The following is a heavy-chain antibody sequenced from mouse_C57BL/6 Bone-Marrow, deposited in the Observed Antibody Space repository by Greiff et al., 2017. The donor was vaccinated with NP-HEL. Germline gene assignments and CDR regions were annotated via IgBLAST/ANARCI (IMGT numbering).Heavy chain of an antibody. J-gene: IGHJ4*01. Sequence: QVQLQQPGAELVKPGASVKLSCKASGYTFTSYWMQWVKQRPGQGLEWIGEIDPSDSYTNYNQKFKGKATLTVDPASSTAYMQLSSLTSEDSAVYYCARATVGVLYAMDYWGQGTSVTVSS. CDR1: GYTFTSYW. D-gene: IGHD1-1*01. CDR2: IDPSDSYT. CDR3: ARATVGVLYAMDY. V-gene: IGHV1-50*01.